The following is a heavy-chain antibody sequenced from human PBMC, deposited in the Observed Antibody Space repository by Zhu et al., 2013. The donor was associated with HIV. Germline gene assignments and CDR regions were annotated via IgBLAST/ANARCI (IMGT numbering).Heavy chain of an antibody. CDR2: INHSGST. CDR1: GGSFSGYY. D-gene: IGHD3-3*01. Sequence: QVQLQQWGAGLLKPSETLSLTCAVYGGSFSGYYWSWIRQPPGKGLEWIGEINHSGSTNYNPSLKSRVTISVDTSKNQFSLKLSSVTAADTAVYYCARGQEVGAASDYWGQGTLVTVSS. V-gene: IGHV4-34*01. J-gene: IGHJ4*02. CDR3: ARGQEVGAASDY.